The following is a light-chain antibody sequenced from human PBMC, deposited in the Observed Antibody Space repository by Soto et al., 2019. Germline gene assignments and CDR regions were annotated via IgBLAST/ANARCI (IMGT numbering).Light chain of an antibody. J-gene: IGKJ4*01. V-gene: IGKV1-33*01. CDR3: QHYYNLPLT. CDR1: QDICNY. Sequence: DIQMTQSPSSLSTSVGNRVTITCQASQDICNYLNWYQQKPGKAPKLLIYAASNLETGVPSRFSGGGSGTDFTFTISSLQPEDIATYYCQHYYNLPLTFGGGTKVEIK. CDR2: AAS.